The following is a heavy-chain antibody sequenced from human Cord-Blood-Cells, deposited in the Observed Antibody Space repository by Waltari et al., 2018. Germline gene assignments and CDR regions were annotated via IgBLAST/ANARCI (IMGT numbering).Heavy chain of an antibody. J-gene: IGHJ4*02. D-gene: IGHD6-13*01. Sequence: QVQLVQSGAEVKKPGSSVKVSCKASGGTFSSYAISWVGQAPGQGIGWMGGNIPIFGKANYRQKFQGRVTITADESTSTAYMELSSLRSEDTAVYYCARASKQQLESDLDYWGQGTLVTVSS. V-gene: IGHV1-69*01. CDR1: GGTFSSYA. CDR3: ARASKQQLESDLDY. CDR2: NIPIFGKA.